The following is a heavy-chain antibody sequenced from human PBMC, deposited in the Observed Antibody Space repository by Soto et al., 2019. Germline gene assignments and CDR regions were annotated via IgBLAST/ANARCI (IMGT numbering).Heavy chain of an antibody. D-gene: IGHD1-1*01. CDR3: AHAGTTRLYFDY. J-gene: IGHJ4*02. CDR1: GGSISSYY. Sequence: QVQLQESGPGLVKPSETLSLTCTVSGGSISSYYCIWIRQPPGKGLEWIGSIYYSGSTNYNPSLKSRVTISVATSKNQFSRKLSAVTAADTAVYYCAHAGTTRLYFDYWGQGTLVTVSS. CDR2: IYYSGST. V-gene: IGHV4-59*01.